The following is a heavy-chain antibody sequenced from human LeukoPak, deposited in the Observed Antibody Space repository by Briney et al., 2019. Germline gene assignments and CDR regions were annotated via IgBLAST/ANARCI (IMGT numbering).Heavy chain of an antibody. Sequence: ISAYNGNTNYAQKLHGRVTMTTDTSTSTAYMELRSLRSDDTAVYYCARFERTQRLNWFDPWGQGTLVTVSS. CDR2: ISAYNGNT. J-gene: IGHJ5*02. V-gene: IGHV1-18*01. CDR3: ARFERTQRLNWFDP. D-gene: IGHD1-1*01.